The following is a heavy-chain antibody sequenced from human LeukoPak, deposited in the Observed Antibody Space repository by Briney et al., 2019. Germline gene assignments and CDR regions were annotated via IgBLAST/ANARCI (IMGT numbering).Heavy chain of an antibody. CDR3: ARDALKRYRSGTTFDY. CDR1: GFTFSTYE. CDR2: ISSGGTTI. J-gene: IGHJ4*02. D-gene: IGHD3-10*01. Sequence: GGSLRLSCAASGFTFSTYEMNWVRQAPGKGLGWVSYISSGGTTIYYADSVKGRFTISRDNAKNSLYLQMNSLRAEDTSVYDCARDALKRYRSGTTFDYWGPGTLVTVSS. V-gene: IGHV3-48*03.